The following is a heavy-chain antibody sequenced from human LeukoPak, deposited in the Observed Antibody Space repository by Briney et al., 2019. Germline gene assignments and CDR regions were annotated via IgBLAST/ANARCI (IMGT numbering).Heavy chain of an antibody. Sequence: PSEALSLTCTVSGVSVSSGSYYWRWIRQPPGKGLEWIGYIYYSGSTNYDPSLKSRVTISVDTSKNQFSLKLSSVTAADTAVYYCARGHHQITYYYDSSGYYYFDYWGQGTLVTVSS. V-gene: IGHV4-61*01. J-gene: IGHJ4*02. CDR1: GVSVSSGSYY. CDR3: ARGHHQITYYYDSSGYYYFDY. CDR2: IYYSGST. D-gene: IGHD3-22*01.